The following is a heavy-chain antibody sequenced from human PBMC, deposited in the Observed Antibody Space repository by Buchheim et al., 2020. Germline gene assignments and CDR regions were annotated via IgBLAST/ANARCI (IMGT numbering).Heavy chain of an antibody. V-gene: IGHV4-61*02. CDR1: GDSINSAADY. J-gene: IGHJ1*01. CDR2: VSVTGAT. Sequence: QVQLQESGPGLVKPSQTLSLTCTVSGDSINSAADYWSWIRQPAGKGLEWIGRVSVTGATNYNPSLQSRVHISMGTSNSQFSLKMISVTAADTGVYFCARGGFSSSQEFFQDWGQGT. CDR3: ARGGFSSSQEFFQD. D-gene: IGHD6-13*01.